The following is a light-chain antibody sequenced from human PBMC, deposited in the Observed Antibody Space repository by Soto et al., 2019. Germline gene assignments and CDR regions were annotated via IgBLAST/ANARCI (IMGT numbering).Light chain of an antibody. CDR3: QSYDGSLSGYV. Sequence: QSALTHPPSVSGAPGQRVTISCTGSSSNIGAGYDVHWYQQLPGTAPQLLIFGNTNRPSGVPDRFSGSKSGTSASLAITGLQAEDEADYFCQSYDGSLSGYVFGTGTKVTVL. J-gene: IGLJ1*01. CDR2: GNT. CDR1: SSNIGAGYD. V-gene: IGLV1-40*01.